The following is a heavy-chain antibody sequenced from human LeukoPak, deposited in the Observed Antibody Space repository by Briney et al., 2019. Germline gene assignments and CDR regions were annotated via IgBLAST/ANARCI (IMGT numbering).Heavy chain of an antibody. Sequence: VGSVRLSCAASGFTFGSYGMRWVRQAPGKGLEGVANIKEDGSEKYYVDSVKGRFTISRDNAKNSLYLQMNSLRAEDTAVYYCATQFWWAAVGDTVLDDWGQGTLVTVSS. J-gene: IGHJ4*02. D-gene: IGHD6-19*01. V-gene: IGHV3-7*05. CDR3: ATQFWWAAVGDTVLDD. CDR1: GFTFGSYG. CDR2: IKEDGSEK.